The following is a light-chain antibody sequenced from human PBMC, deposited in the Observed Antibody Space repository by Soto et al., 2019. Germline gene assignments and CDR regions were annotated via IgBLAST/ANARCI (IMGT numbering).Light chain of an antibody. CDR2: MND. CDR1: SSNIVGNS. V-gene: IGLV1-44*01. Sequence: QSVLTQPPSASGTPGQRVTISCSGGSSNIVGNSVNWYQQLPGTAPKLLIYMNDERPSGVPDRFSGSKSGTSASLAISGLESEYEADYYCAVWEYTLNGPVFGGGTKLTVL. CDR3: AVWEYTLNGPV. J-gene: IGLJ3*02.